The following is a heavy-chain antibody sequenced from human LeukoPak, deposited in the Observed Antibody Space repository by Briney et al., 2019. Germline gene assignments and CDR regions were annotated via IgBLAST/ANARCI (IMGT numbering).Heavy chain of an antibody. CDR3: ASAVSGSDSSGYYYYYMDV. CDR1: GGSFSGYY. CDR2: INHSGST. J-gene: IGHJ6*03. V-gene: IGHV4-34*01. Sequence: SETLALTFAVHGGSFSGYYWNWIRQPPGNGLEWIGEINHSGSTNYNSSLKSQVTISVDTSKNQFSLKLSSVTAADTAVYYCASAVSGSDSSGYYYYYMDVWGKGTTVTVPS. D-gene: IGHD3-22*01.